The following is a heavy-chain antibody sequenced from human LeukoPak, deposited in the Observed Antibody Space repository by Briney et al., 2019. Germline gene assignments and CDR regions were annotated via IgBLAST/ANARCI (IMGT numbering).Heavy chain of an antibody. V-gene: IGHV4-59*01. CDR1: GGSMNNYY. CDR2: IHYTGIT. J-gene: IGHJ3*02. D-gene: IGHD3-3*02. Sequence: SETLSLTCIVSGGSMNNYYWTWIRQPPGKGLEWIAYIHYTGITNYNPFLRSRVTISLDASKSQFSLKLNSVTAADTAFYYCARILEGSGAAFDIWGQGTMVTVS. CDR3: ARILEGSGAAFDI.